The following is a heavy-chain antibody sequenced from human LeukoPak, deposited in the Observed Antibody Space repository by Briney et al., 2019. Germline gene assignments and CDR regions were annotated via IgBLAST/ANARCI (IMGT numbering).Heavy chain of an antibody. J-gene: IGHJ5*02. D-gene: IGHD3-3*01. CDR3: ARSPSFVAWFDP. V-gene: IGHV4-39*07. Sequence: SETLSLTCTVSGGSISSSSYYWGWIRQPPGKGLEWIGSIYYTGSTNYNPSLKSRVTISVDTSRNQFSLNLNSLTAADTAVYYCARSPSFVAWFDPRGQGTLVTVSS. CDR1: GGSISSSSYY. CDR2: IYYTGST.